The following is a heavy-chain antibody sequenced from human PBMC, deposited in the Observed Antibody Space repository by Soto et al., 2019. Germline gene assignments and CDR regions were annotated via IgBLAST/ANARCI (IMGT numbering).Heavy chain of an antibody. CDR1: GFTFSSYS. D-gene: IGHD3-3*01. V-gene: IGHV3-21*01. Sequence: EVQVVESGGGLVKPGGSLTLSCAASGFTFSSYSMNWVRQAPGKGLEWVSSISRTSNYIYYTDSVKGRFTISRDNAKNSIYLQMNNLRAEDTATYYCASGVFGLVSPVIGGYWGQGTLVTVSS. CDR2: ISRTSNYI. CDR3: ASGVFGLVSPVIGGY. J-gene: IGHJ4*02.